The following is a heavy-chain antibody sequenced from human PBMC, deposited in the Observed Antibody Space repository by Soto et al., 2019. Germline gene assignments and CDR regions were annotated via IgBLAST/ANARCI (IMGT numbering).Heavy chain of an antibody. V-gene: IGHV1-46*01. D-gene: IGHD6-19*01. J-gene: IGHJ5*02. CDR2: IKPSGESR. CDR1: GFSFSDYF. CDR3: ARDSSKNYWTPAASSWFHP. Sequence: GGSVKVSCRASGFSFSDYFMHWVRQAPGQGLEWMGIIKPSGESRNYAQKFDGRVARTRDTSTSTVYMALRSLRYADTAVYYCARDSSKNYWTPAASSWFHPWGQGTPVTVSS.